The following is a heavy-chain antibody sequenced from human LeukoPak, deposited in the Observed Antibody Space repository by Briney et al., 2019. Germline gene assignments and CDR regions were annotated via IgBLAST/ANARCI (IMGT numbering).Heavy chain of an antibody. V-gene: IGHV3-7*02. J-gene: IGHJ4*02. CDR2: IKEDGSAT. CDR1: GFTFSTYW. CDR3: ARGVLGYGDSPDFDY. D-gene: IGHD4-17*01. Sequence: GGSLRLSCAASGFTFSTYWMTWVRQAPGKGPEWVANIKEDGSATYYVDSVKGRFTISRDNAKKSLYLQMNSLRAEDTAVYYCARGVLGYGDSPDFDYWGQGTLVTVSS.